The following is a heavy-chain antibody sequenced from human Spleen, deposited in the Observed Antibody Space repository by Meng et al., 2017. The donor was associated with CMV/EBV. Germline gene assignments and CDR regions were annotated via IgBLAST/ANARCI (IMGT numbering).Heavy chain of an antibody. CDR2: IRSKADSYAT. CDR1: GFTFSDYY. V-gene: IGHV3-73*01. J-gene: IGHJ6*02. Sequence: GESLKISCAASGFTFSDYYMSWIRQAPGKGLEWVGRIRSKADSYATVYAASVRGRFTISRDDSKNTAYLQMNSLKTEDTAVYYCTYAYSGTYYYYYGMDVWGQGTTVTVSS. CDR3: TYAYSGTYYYYYGMDV. D-gene: IGHD1-26*01.